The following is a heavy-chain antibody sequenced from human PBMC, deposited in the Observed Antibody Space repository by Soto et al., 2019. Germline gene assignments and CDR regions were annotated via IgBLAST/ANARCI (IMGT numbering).Heavy chain of an antibody. J-gene: IGHJ4*02. CDR3: ASRFWSGYEGDY. D-gene: IGHD3-3*01. CDR1: GFTFSSYW. CDR2: IKQDGSEK. Sequence: EVQLVESGGGLVQPGGSLRLSCAASGFTFSSYWMSWFRQAPGKWLEWVANIKQDGSEKYYVDSVKGRFTISRDNAKNSLYLQMNSLRAEDTAVYYCASRFWSGYEGDYWGQGTLVTVSS. V-gene: IGHV3-7*05.